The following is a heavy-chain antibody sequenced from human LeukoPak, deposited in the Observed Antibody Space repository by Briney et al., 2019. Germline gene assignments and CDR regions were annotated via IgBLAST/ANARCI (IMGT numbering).Heavy chain of an antibody. J-gene: IGHJ4*02. CDR1: GYTFTSYA. CDR3: ARDREQWLVPLDY. CDR2: ISAYNGNT. D-gene: IGHD6-19*01. Sequence: ASVKVSCKASGYTFTSYAMNWVRQAPGQGLEWMGWISAYNGNTNYAQKLQGRVTMTTDTSTSTAYMELRSLRSDDTAVYYCARDREQWLVPLDYWGQGTLVTVSS. V-gene: IGHV1-18*01.